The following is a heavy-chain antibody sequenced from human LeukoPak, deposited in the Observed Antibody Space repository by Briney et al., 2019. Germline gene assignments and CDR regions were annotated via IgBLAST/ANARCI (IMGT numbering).Heavy chain of an antibody. J-gene: IGHJ4*02. Sequence: GGSLRLSWVGSGFTFSSYWMHWVRQGPGKGLEWVSRISIDGSTTTYADSVKGRFTISRDNAKNTLYLQMNSLRAEDTAVYYCAKTVDTAMGYWGQGTLVTVSS. CDR1: GFTFSSYW. D-gene: IGHD5-18*01. CDR3: AKTVDTAMGY. CDR2: ISIDGSTT. V-gene: IGHV3-74*01.